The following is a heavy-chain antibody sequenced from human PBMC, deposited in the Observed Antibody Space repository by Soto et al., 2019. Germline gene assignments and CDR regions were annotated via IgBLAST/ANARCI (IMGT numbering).Heavy chain of an antibody. J-gene: IGHJ6*02. CDR3: ASLLNHYYGMDV. CDR1: GFTFSSYG. Sequence: GGSLRLSCAASGFTFSSYGMHWVRQAPGKGLEWVSVISSDGSSTSYADSVKGRFTISRDNAKNTLYLQMNSLRAEDTAVYYCASLLNHYYGMDVWGQGTTVTVSS. CDR2: ISSDGSST. V-gene: IGHV3-74*01.